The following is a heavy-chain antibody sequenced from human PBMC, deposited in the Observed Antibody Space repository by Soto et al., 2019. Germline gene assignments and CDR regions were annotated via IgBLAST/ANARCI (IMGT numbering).Heavy chain of an antibody. V-gene: IGHV4-39*01. CDR1: GGSISSSNYY. Sequence: SETLSLTCTVSGGSISSSNYYSGCIRQPPGKGLEWIGSIYYSGSTYYNPSLKSRVTISVDTSKNQFSLKLSSVTAADTAVYYCASYGYGDWLLRALDYSGQGTLVTVSS. D-gene: IGHD3-9*01. CDR3: ASYGYGDWLLRALDY. CDR2: IYYSGST. J-gene: IGHJ4*02.